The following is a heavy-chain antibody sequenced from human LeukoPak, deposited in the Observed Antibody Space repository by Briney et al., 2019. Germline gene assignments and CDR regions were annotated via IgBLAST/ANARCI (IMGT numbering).Heavy chain of an antibody. V-gene: IGHV3-7*01. D-gene: IGHD5/OR15-5a*01. Sequence: GGSLRLSCAASAFTFSSYWMSWVRQAPGKGLEWVASIKQDGSEKYHVDSVKGRLNISRDNAKSSLYLQMNSLGAEDTAVYYCARLRVGLGYAMDVWGQGTTVTVSS. CDR3: ARLRVGLGYAMDV. J-gene: IGHJ6*02. CDR2: IKQDGSEK. CDR1: AFTFSSYW.